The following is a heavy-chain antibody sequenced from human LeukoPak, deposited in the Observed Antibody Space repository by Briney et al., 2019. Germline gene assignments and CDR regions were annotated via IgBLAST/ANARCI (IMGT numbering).Heavy chain of an antibody. CDR1: GGSFSGYY. CDR3: ARDLIITVIVPVQYFDY. CDR2: INHSGST. V-gene: IGHV4-34*01. Sequence: SETLSLTCAVYGGSFSGYYWSWIRQPPGKGLEWIGEINHSGSTNYNPSLKSRVTISVDTSKNQFSLKLSSVTAADTAVYYCARDLIITVIVPVQYFDYWGQGTLVTVSS. J-gene: IGHJ4*02. D-gene: IGHD3-22*01.